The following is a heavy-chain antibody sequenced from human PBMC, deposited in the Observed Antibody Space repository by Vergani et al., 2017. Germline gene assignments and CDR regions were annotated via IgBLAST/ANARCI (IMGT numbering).Heavy chain of an antibody. Sequence: EVQLLESGGGLVQPGGSLRPSCAASGFTFSTYAMTWVRQAPGMGLEWVSTISSDGGSTYYADSVKGRFTISRDNSKNTLSLQMNSLTAEDTAIYYCAGPQGTSAYYYGGFDYWGQGILVTVSS. CDR2: ISSDGGST. D-gene: IGHD3-22*01. CDR3: AGPQGTSAYYYGGFDY. V-gene: IGHV3-23*01. CDR1: GFTFSTYA. J-gene: IGHJ4*02.